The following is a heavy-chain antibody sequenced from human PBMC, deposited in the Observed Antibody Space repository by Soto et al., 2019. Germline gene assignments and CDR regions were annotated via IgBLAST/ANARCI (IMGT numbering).Heavy chain of an antibody. CDR1: GYTFTSYG. V-gene: IGHV1-18*01. CDR2: ISAHNGNT. J-gene: IGHJ4*02. CDR3: ARGRSGDY. Sequence: QVHLVQSGAEVKKPGASVKVSCKASGYTFTSYGITWVRQAPGQGLEWMGWISAHNGNTDYAQKLQGRDIVTRDTSTSTACRELRSLRADDTAAYYCARGRSGDYWGQGALVTVSS.